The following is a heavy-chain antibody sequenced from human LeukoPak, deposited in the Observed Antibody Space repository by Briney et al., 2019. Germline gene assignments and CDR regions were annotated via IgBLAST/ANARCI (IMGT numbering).Heavy chain of an antibody. J-gene: IGHJ4*02. D-gene: IGHD6-13*01. Sequence: ASVKVSCKASGYTFTDYCLHWVRQAPGQGLEWMGWINPNSGGTRCAQKFQGRVTLTRDTSISTAYMELSSLRSDDNAVCFCARDLGTPATDAEYFFDYWGQGTLVTVSS. V-gene: IGHV1-2*02. CDR1: GYTFTDYC. CDR3: ARDLGTPATDAEYFFDY. CDR2: INPNSGGT.